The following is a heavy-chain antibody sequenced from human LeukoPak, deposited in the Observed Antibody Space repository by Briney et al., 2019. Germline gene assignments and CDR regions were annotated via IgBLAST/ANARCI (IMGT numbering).Heavy chain of an antibody. CDR3: AKDGYSSGLEYFQH. J-gene: IGHJ1*01. CDR2: ISGSGAST. V-gene: IGHV3-23*01. CDR1: GFTFSSYA. Sequence: GGSLRLSCAASGFTFSSYAMSWVRQAPGKGLEWVSAISGSGASTYYADSVKGRFTISRDNSKNTLYLQMNSLRAEDTAVYYCAKDGYSSGLEYFQHWGQGTLVTVSS. D-gene: IGHD6-19*01.